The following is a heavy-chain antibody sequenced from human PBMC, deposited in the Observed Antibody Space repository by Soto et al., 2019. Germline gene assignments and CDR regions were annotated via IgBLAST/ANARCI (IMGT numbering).Heavy chain of an antibody. CDR3: AGLSGYEKLYYYYYMDV. CDR2: INHSGST. Sequence: QVQLQQWGAGLLKPSETLSLTCAVYGGSFSGYYWCWIRQPPGKGLEWSGEINHSGSTNYNPSLRSRVTIPVDTSKNQPSRKLSSVTAADTAVYSCAGLSGYEKLYYYYYMDVWGKGTTVTVSS. CDR1: GGSFSGYY. J-gene: IGHJ6*03. D-gene: IGHD5-12*01. V-gene: IGHV4-34*01.